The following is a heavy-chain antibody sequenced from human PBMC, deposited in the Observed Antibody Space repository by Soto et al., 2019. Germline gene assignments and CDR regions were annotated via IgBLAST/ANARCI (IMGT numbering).Heavy chain of an antibody. Sequence: GGSLRLSCAASGFPFSSYSMNWVRQAPGKGLEWVSYISGGGTTIYYADSVKGRFTISRDNAKNSLYLQMDSLRAEDTAVYYTTRTAYMDVWGAGTTVTVSS. CDR3: TRTAYMDV. CDR1: GFPFSSYS. J-gene: IGHJ6*03. CDR2: ISGGGTTI. D-gene: IGHD2-2*01. V-gene: IGHV3-48*01.